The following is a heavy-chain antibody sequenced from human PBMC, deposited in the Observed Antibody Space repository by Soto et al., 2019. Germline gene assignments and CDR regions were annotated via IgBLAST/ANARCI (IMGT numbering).Heavy chain of an antibody. CDR2: IYYSGST. CDR1: GGSISSYY. J-gene: IGHJ4*02. Sequence: SETLSLTCTVSGGSISSYYWSWIRQPPGKGLEWIGYIYYSGSTNYNPSLKSRVTISVDTSKNQFSLKLSSVTAADTAVYYCAKAETSSSWPVTFDYWGQGTLVTVSS. D-gene: IGHD6-13*01. V-gene: IGHV4-59*08. CDR3: AKAETSSSWPVTFDY.